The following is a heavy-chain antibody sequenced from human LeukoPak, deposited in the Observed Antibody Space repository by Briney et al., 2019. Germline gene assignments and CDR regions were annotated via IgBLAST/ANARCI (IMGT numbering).Heavy chain of an antibody. CDR3: ARSRDGYNFFDY. V-gene: IGHV1-69*06. CDR1: GGTFSSYA. J-gene: IGHJ4*02. Sequence: SVTVSCKASGGTFSSYAISWVRQAPGQGLEWMGGIIPIFGTANYAQKFQGRVTITADKSTSTAYMELSSLRSEDTAVYYCARSRDGYNFFDYWGQGTLVTVSS. D-gene: IGHD5-24*01. CDR2: IIPIFGTA.